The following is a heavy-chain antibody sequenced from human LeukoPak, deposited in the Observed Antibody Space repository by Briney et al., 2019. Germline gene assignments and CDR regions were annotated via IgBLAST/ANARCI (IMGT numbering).Heavy chain of an antibody. J-gene: IGHJ4*02. Sequence: PSETLSHTCSVSGASISRYYWSWIRQPPGKGLEWIGYIYYSGSTNYNPSLKSRVTISVDTSKNQFSLKLSSVTAADTAVYYCARAVGATRPVDYWGQGTLVTVSS. V-gene: IGHV4-59*01. D-gene: IGHD1-26*01. CDR3: ARAVGATRPVDY. CDR1: GASISRYY. CDR2: IYYSGST.